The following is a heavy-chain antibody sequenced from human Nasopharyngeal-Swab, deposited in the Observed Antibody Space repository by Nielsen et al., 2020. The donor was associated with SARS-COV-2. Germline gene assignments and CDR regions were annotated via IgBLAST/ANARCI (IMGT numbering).Heavy chain of an antibody. V-gene: IGHV3-48*02. D-gene: IGHD3-3*01. CDR3: ARTPVLRFLEWPLYYGMDV. CDR1: GFTFSSYW. CDR2: ISSSSSTI. J-gene: IGHJ6*02. Sequence: GESLKISCAASGFTFSSYWMNWVRQAPGKGLEWVSYISSSSSTIYYADSVKGRFTISRDNAKNSLYLQMNSLRDEDTAVYYCARTPVLRFLEWPLYYGMDVWGQGTTVTVSS.